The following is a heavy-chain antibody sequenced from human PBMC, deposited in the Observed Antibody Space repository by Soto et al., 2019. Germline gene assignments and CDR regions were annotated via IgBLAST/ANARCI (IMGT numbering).Heavy chain of an antibody. V-gene: IGHV4-34*01. CDR3: ARGRETWSYYYYYMDV. J-gene: IGHJ6*03. CDR1: GGYFSCYY. Sequence: PLETPSLTRAVDGGYFSCYYWSWIRQPPREGLEWIGEINHSGSTNYNPSLKSRVTISVDTSKNQFSLKLSSVTAADTAVYYCARGRETWSYYYYYMDVWGKGTTVTVSS. CDR2: INHSGST. D-gene: IGHD2-8*02.